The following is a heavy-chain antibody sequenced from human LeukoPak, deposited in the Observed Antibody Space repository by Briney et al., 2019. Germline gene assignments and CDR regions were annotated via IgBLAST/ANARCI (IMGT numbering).Heavy chain of an antibody. D-gene: IGHD2-15*01. J-gene: IGHJ6*02. Sequence: GGSLRLSCAASGFTFSSYAMSWVRQAPGKGLEWVSAVSGSGGSTYYADSVKGRFTISRDNSKNTLYLQMNSLRAEDTAVYYCAPYCSGGSCYPYRHTDYGMDVWGQGTTVTVSS. V-gene: IGHV3-23*01. CDR2: VSGSGGST. CDR3: APYCSGGSCYPYRHTDYGMDV. CDR1: GFTFSSYA.